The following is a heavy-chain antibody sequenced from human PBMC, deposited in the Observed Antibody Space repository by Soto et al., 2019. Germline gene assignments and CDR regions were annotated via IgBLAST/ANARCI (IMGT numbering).Heavy chain of an antibody. CDR1: GGSISSYY. D-gene: IGHD3-9*01. Sequence: QVQLQESGPGLVKPSETLSLTCTVSGGSISSYYWSWIRQPPGKGLEWIGYIYYSGSTYYNPSLKSRVTISVDTSKNQFSLKLSSVTAADTAVYYFARRRETGYAVNWFDPWGQGTLVTVSS. CDR3: ARRRETGYAVNWFDP. V-gene: IGHV4-59*01. J-gene: IGHJ5*02. CDR2: IYYSGST.